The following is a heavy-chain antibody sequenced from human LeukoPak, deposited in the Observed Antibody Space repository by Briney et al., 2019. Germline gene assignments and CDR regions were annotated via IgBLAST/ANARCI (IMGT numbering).Heavy chain of an antibody. J-gene: IGHJ4*02. V-gene: IGHV1-8*03. Sequence: ASARFSCKTSGYTFTIYDIHWVRQAVGQGLEWMGWVNPNSGSTGYAKKFQGRVVIMEDTSISTAYLELNSLRSEDSAVYYCARGRSGTHLLAEFDYWGQGTLVTASS. CDR3: ARGRSGTHLLAEFDY. CDR1: GYTFTIYD. D-gene: IGHD1-26*01. CDR2: VNPNSGST.